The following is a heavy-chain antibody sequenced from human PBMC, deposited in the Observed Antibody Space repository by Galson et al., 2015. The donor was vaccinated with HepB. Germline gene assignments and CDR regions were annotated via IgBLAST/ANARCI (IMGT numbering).Heavy chain of an antibody. Sequence: LRLSCAASGFPFSNYGMHWVRQAPGKGLEWVAYIRYDGSVKYYGDSVKGRFAISRDNSENTLYLQMNSLRAEDTALYYCARASEYYYDSSGPQSPFDYWGQGTLVTVSS. CDR2: IRYDGSVK. CDR1: GFPFSNYG. CDR3: ARASEYYYDSSGPQSPFDY. J-gene: IGHJ4*02. D-gene: IGHD3-22*01. V-gene: IGHV3-30*02.